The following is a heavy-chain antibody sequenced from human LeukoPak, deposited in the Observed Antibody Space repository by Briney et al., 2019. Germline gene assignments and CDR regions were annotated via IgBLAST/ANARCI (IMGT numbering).Heavy chain of an antibody. J-gene: IGHJ5*02. Sequence: SQTLSLTCAISGDSVSGGSAGWNWIRQSPSRGPEWLGRIYYRSKWYSDYAISLKSRITINPDTSRNQFSLQLNSVTHDDTAVYYCTGGGLVRGTLHWFDPWGQGTLVTVSS. CDR3: TGGGLVRGTLHWFDP. V-gene: IGHV6-1*01. D-gene: IGHD3-10*01. CDR2: IYYRSKWYS. CDR1: GDSVSGGSAG.